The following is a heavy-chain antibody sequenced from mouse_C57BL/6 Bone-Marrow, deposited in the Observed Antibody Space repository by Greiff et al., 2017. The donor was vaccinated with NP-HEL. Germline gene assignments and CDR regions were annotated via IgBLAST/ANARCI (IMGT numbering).Heavy chain of an antibody. CDR3: AVNLAY. V-gene: IGHV1-7*01. Sequence: VQLQQSGAELAKPGDSVKLSCKASGYTFTSYWMHWVKQRPGQGLEWIGYMNPRSGYTKYNQKFKDKATLTTEKSSSTDYMQLSSLTYEDSAVYYCAVNLAYGGQGTLVTVSA. J-gene: IGHJ3*01. CDR2: MNPRSGYT. CDR1: GYTFTSYW.